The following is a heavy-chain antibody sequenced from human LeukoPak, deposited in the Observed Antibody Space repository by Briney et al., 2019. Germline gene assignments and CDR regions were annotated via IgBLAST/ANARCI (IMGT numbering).Heavy chain of an antibody. Sequence: TGGSLRLSCAASGLTFSSHWMHWVRQAPGKGLEWVAVISYDGSNKYYADSVKGRFTISRDNSKNTLYLQMNSLRAEDTAVYHCAKSIAAAGTGYFQHWGQGTLVTVSS. V-gene: IGHV3-30*18. D-gene: IGHD6-13*01. CDR3: AKSIAAAGTGYFQH. CDR2: ISYDGSNK. CDR1: GLTFSSHW. J-gene: IGHJ1*01.